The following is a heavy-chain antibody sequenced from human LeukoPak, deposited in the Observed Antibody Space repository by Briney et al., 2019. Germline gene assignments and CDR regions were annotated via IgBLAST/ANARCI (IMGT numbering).Heavy chain of an antibody. V-gene: IGHV4-59*01. Sequence: PSETLSLTCTVSGGSISSYYWSWIRQPPGKGLEWIGYIYYSGSTNYNPSLKSRVTISVDTSKNQFSLKLSSVTAADTAVYYCARGGTVRGYSGYDPFDYWGQGTLVTVSS. J-gene: IGHJ4*02. D-gene: IGHD5-12*01. CDR2: IYYSGST. CDR1: GGSISSYY. CDR3: ARGGTVRGYSGYDPFDY.